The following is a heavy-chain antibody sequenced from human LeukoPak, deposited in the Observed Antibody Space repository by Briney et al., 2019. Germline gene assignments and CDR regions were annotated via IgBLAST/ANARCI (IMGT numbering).Heavy chain of an antibody. Sequence: GGSLRLSCAASGFIFSSYGMHWVRQAPGKGLEWVAVIWYDGSNKYYADSVKGRFTISRDNSKNTLYLQMNSLRAEDTAVYYCARGVVPAALWFDPWGQGTLVTVSS. D-gene: IGHD2-2*01. CDR2: IWYDGSNK. J-gene: IGHJ5*02. V-gene: IGHV3-33*01. CDR3: ARGVVPAALWFDP. CDR1: GFIFSSYG.